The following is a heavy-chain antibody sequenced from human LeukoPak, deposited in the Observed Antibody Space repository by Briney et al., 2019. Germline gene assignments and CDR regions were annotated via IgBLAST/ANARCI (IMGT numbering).Heavy chain of an antibody. J-gene: IGHJ4*02. CDR2: IWYDGSNK. Sequence: GGSLGLSCAASGFTFSSYGMHWVRQAPGKGLEWVAVIWYDGSNKYYADSVKGRFTISRDNSKNTLYLQMNSLRAEDTAVYYCAKSYSSSWKTHFDYWGQGTLVTVSS. CDR3: AKSYSSSWKTHFDY. D-gene: IGHD6-13*01. V-gene: IGHV3-33*06. CDR1: GFTFSSYG.